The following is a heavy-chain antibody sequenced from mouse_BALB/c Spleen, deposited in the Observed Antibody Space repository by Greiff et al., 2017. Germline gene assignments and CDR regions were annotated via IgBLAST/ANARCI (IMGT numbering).Heavy chain of an antibody. CDR3: ARSYRYDWFAY. CDR2: ISYSGST. D-gene: IGHD2-14*01. V-gene: IGHV3-2*02. Sequence: EVMLVESGPGLVKPSQSLSLTCTVTGYSITSDYAWNWIRQFPGNKLEWMGYISYSGSTSYNPSLKSRISITRDTSKNQFFLQLNSVTTEDTATYYCARSYRYDWFAYWGQGTLVTVSA. J-gene: IGHJ3*01. CDR1: GYSITSDYA.